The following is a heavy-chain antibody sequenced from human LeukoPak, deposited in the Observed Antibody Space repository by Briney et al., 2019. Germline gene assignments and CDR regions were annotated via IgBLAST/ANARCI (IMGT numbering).Heavy chain of an antibody. J-gene: IGHJ4*02. Sequence: PSETLSLTCTASGGSISSYYWSWIRQPPGKGLEWIGYIYYSGSTNYNPSLKSRVTISVDTSKNQFSLKLSSVTAADTAVYYCARGVSWYYFDYWGQGTLVTVSS. CDR3: ARGVSWYYFDY. CDR1: GGSISSYY. D-gene: IGHD6-13*01. V-gene: IGHV4-59*08. CDR2: IYYSGST.